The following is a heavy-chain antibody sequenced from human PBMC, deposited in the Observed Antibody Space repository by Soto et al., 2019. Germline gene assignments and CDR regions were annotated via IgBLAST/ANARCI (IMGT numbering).Heavy chain of an antibody. CDR1: GFTFSDYY. Sequence: QVQLVESGGGLVKPGGSLRLSCAASGFTFSDYYMSWIRQAPGKGLEWVSYISSSGSTIYYADSLKGRFTISRDNAKNSLYLQMNSLRAADTAVYYCARDPVSEVGATRGFDYWGQGTLVTVSS. CDR3: ARDPVSEVGATRGFDY. J-gene: IGHJ4*02. CDR2: ISSSGSTI. D-gene: IGHD1-26*01. V-gene: IGHV3-11*01.